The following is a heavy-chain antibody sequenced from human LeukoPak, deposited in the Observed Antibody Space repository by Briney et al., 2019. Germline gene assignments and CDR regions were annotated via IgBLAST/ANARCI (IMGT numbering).Heavy chain of an antibody. J-gene: IGHJ5*02. CDR3: ARDLSDSSSWYWFDP. Sequence: GGSLRLSCAASGFTVSSNYMSWVRQAPGKGLEWVSVIYSGGSTYYADSAKGRFTISRDNSKNTLYLQMNSLRAEDTAVYYCARDLSDSSSWYWFDPWGQGTLVTVSS. V-gene: IGHV3-53*01. D-gene: IGHD6-13*01. CDR1: GFTVSSNY. CDR2: IYSGGST.